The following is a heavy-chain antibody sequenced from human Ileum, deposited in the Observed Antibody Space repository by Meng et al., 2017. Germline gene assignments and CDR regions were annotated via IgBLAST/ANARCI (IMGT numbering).Heavy chain of an antibody. Sequence: WARPPRGEGVAGVGAICQRGRTNYHPSPKRRVTISIDKSKRQLSLQLSAVTAADTAVYSGATSNERDVYYLGYWGQGTLVTVSS. CDR3: ATSNERDVYYLGY. CDR2: ICQRGRT. D-gene: IGHD4-11*01. V-gene: IGHV4-4*01. J-gene: IGHJ4*02.